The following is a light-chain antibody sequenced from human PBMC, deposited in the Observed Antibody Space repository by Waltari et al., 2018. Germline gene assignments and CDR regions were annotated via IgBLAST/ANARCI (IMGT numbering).Light chain of an antibody. CDR3: CSYAGSGTYV. V-gene: IGLV2-23*02. J-gene: IGLJ1*01. CDR2: AVI. Sequence: QSALTQPASVSGTPGQSITISCTGTNSDVGNYNLVSWYQHHPGEAPKLMICAVIKRPSGVSNRFSVSKSGKPASLTISGLQAEDEADYYCCSYAGSGTYVFGTGTKVTVL. CDR1: NSDVGNYNL.